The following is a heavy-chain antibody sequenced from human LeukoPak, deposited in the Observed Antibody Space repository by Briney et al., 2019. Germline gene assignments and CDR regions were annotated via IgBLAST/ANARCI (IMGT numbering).Heavy chain of an antibody. CDR2: ISGSGGST. CDR1: GFTFSSYA. V-gene: IGHV3-23*01. J-gene: IGHJ4*02. Sequence: PGGSLRLSCAASGFTFSSYAMSWVRQAPGKGLEWVSAISGSGGSTYYADSVKGRFTISRDNSKNTLYLQMNSLRAEDTAVYYCAKDSGVYYYDSSGYYDYWGQGTLVTVSS. CDR3: AKDSGVYYYDSSGYYDY. D-gene: IGHD3-22*01.